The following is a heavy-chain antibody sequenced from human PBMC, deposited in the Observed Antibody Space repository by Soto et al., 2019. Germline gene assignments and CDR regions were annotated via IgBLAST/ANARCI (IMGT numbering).Heavy chain of an antibody. CDR3: AKDRLPQLRAFDI. CDR2: ISYDGSNK. J-gene: IGHJ3*02. V-gene: IGHV3-30-3*01. Sequence: GGSLRLSCAASGFTFSSYAMHWVRQAPGKGLEWVAVISYDGSNKYYADSVKGRFTISRDNSKNTLYLQMNSLRAEDTAVYYCAKDRLPQLRAFDIWGQGTMVTVSS. D-gene: IGHD3-10*01. CDR1: GFTFSSYA.